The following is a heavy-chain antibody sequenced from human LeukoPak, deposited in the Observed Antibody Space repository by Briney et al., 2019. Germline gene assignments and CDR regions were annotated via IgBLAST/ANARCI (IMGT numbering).Heavy chain of an antibody. CDR3: ARVGCRGGSCSSRGDYYYGMDV. D-gene: IGHD2-15*01. CDR1: GFTFSSYS. J-gene: IGHJ6*02. V-gene: IGHV3-21*01. CDR2: ISGRGIHI. Sequence: GGSLRLSCAASGFTFSSYSMNWVRQAPGKGLEWVSSISGRGIHISYPDSVKGRFTISRDNAKNSLYLQMNSLRAEDTAVYYCARVGCRGGSCSSRGDYYYGMDVWGQGTTVTVSS.